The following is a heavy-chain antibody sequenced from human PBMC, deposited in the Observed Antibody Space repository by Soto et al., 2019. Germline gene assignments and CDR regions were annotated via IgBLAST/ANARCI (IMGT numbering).Heavy chain of an antibody. J-gene: IGHJ4*02. Sequence: SETLSLTCTVSGGSISSSSYYWGWIRQPPGKGLEWIGSIYYSGSTYYNPSLKSRVTISVDTSKNQFSLKLSSVTAADTAVYYCARQYSSSWPEKRLIFDYWGQGTLVTVSS. CDR1: GGSISSSSYY. D-gene: IGHD6-13*01. CDR3: ARQYSSSWPEKRLIFDY. CDR2: IYYSGST. V-gene: IGHV4-39*01.